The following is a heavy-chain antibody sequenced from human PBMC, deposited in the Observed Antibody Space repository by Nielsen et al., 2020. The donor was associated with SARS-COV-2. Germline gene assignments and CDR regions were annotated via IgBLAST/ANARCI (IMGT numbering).Heavy chain of an antibody. J-gene: IGHJ4*02. CDR1: GYTLTELS. CDR2: FDPEDAET. V-gene: IGHV1-24*01. D-gene: IGHD6-19*01. CDR3: ATDPYSSGSY. Sequence: ASVKVSCKVSGYTLTELSMHWVRQAPGKGLEWLGGFDPEDAETKYAQKFQGRVTMTEDTSADTAYMELRSLSSDDTAVYYCATDPYSSGSYWGQGTLVTVSS.